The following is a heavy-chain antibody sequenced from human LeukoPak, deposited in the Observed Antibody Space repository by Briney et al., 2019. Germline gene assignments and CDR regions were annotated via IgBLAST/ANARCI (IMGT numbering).Heavy chain of an antibody. CDR3: ARDRDGDYGEEGYGMDV. CDR2: IFYRGTT. D-gene: IGHD4-17*01. Sequence: SQTLSLTCTVSGGSVSSDTYYWTWIRQNPGKGLEWIGYIFYRGTTYYNPSLKSRVTLSVDTSKNQLSLKLSSVTAADTAVYYCARDRDGDYGEEGYGMDVWGQGTTVTVSS. J-gene: IGHJ6*02. V-gene: IGHV4-31*03. CDR1: GGSVSSDTYY.